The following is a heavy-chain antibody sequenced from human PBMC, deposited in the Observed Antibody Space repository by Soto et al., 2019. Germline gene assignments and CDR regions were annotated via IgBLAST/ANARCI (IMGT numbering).Heavy chain of an antibody. D-gene: IGHD5-18*01. CDR1: GGTFSSYA. CDR3: ASGRGYSYGETYYYYYGMDV. CDR2: IIPIFGTA. V-gene: IGHV1-69*13. J-gene: IGHJ6*02. Sequence: ASVKVSCKASGGTFSSYAISWVRQAPGQGLEWMGGIIPIFGTANYAQKFQGRVTITADESTSTAYMELSSLRSEDTAVYYCASGRGYSYGETYYYYYGMDVWGQGTTVTVSS.